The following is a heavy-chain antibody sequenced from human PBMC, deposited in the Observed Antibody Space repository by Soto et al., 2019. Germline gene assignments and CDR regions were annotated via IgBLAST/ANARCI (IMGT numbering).Heavy chain of an antibody. D-gene: IGHD2-2*01. Sequence: QVQLVQSGAEVKKPGSSVKVSCKASGGTFSSYTISWVRQAPGQGLEWMGRIIPILGIANYAQKFQGRVTXTXAKSTSTAYMELSSLRSEDTAVYYCARVVPAYGMDVWGQGTTVTVSS. J-gene: IGHJ6*02. CDR3: ARVVPAYGMDV. CDR2: IIPILGIA. V-gene: IGHV1-69*02. CDR1: GGTFSSYT.